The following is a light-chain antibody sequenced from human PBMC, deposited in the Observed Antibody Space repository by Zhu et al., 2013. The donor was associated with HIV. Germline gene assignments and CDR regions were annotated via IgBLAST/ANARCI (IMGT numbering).Light chain of an antibody. Sequence: DVVMTQSPDSLSVSLGETATISCKSSQSLLYTSNNKNYLAWYQQKPGQPPKLLIYWASTRQSGVSDRFTGSGSGTDFTLTISSLQPEDFATYFCQQSNSFPPVAFGGGTKVEIK. CDR3: QQSNSFPPVA. CDR2: WAS. V-gene: IGKV4-1*01. CDR1: QSLLYTSNNKNY. J-gene: IGKJ4*01.